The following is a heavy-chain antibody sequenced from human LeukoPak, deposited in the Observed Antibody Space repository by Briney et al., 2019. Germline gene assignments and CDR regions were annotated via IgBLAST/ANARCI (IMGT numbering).Heavy chain of an antibody. D-gene: IGHD3-22*01. CDR3: ASEKHYYDSSVGGY. V-gene: IGHV3-21*01. CDR1: GFTFSSYS. Sequence: GGSLRLSCAASGFTFSSYSMNWVRQAPGKGLEWVSSISSRSSYIYYADSVKGRFTISRDNAKNSLYLQMNSLRAEDTAVYYCASEKHYYDSSVGGYWGQGTLVTVSS. CDR2: ISSRSSYI. J-gene: IGHJ4*02.